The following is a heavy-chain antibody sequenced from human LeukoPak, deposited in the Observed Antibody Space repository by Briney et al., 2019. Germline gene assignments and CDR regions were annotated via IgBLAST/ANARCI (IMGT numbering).Heavy chain of an antibody. Sequence: PSETLSLTCAVYGGSFSGYYWSWIRQPPGKGLEWIGEINHSGSTNYNPSLKSRVTISVDTSKNQLSLKLSSVTAADTAVYYCACRYYDYVWGSYRQSTDYWGQGTLVTVSS. D-gene: IGHD3-16*02. CDR2: INHSGST. CDR3: ACRYYDYVWGSYRQSTDY. V-gene: IGHV4-34*01. CDR1: GGSFSGYY. J-gene: IGHJ4*02.